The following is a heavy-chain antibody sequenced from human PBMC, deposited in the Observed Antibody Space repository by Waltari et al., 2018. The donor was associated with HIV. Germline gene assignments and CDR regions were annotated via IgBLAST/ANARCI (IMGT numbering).Heavy chain of an antibody. J-gene: IGHJ4*02. Sequence: EVQLVESGGGLVQPGGSLRLSCAASGFTFSSYWMSWVRQAPGKGLGWVANIKPDGSGINYVDSGKGRFTISRDNAKNSLYLQMNSLRAEDTAVYFCARRGGRSSPLGYWGQGTLVTVSS. V-gene: IGHV3-7*01. D-gene: IGHD6-13*01. CDR3: ARRGGRSSPLGY. CDR1: GFTFSSYW. CDR2: IKPDGSGI.